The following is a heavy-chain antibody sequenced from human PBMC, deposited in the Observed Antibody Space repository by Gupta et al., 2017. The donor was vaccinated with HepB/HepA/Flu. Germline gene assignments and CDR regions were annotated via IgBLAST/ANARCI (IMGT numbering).Heavy chain of an antibody. V-gene: IGHV3-30*18. CDR1: GFTFSSYG. D-gene: IGHD3-22*01. Sequence: QVQLVESGGGVVQPGRSLRLSCAASGFTFSSYGMHWVRQAPGKGLEWVAVISYDGSNKYYADSVKGRFTISRDNSKNTLYLQMNSLRAEDTAVYYCAKDLIYDSSGPFDYWGQGTLVTVSS. J-gene: IGHJ4*02. CDR2: ISYDGSNK. CDR3: AKDLIYDSSGPFDY.